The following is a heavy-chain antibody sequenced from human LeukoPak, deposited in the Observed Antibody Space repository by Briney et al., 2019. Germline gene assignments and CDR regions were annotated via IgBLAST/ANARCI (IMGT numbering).Heavy chain of an antibody. CDR2: IYYSGSS. V-gene: IGHV4-31*03. CDR3: ARNRDGYNSFDY. Sequence: SQTLSLTCTVSGGSINNGGYYWSWIRQHPGKGLEWIGYIYYSGSSYYNPSLRSRVTISVDTSKNHFSLKLSSVTAADTAVYYCARNRDGYNSFDYWGQGTLVTVSS. D-gene: IGHD5-24*01. J-gene: IGHJ4*02. CDR1: GGSINNGGYY.